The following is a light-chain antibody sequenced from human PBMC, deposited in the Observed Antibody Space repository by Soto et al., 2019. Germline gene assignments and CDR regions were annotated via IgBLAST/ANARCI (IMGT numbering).Light chain of an antibody. CDR3: SSYTSSSNYV. V-gene: IGLV2-14*01. CDR2: DVT. Sequence: QSALTQPASVSGSPGQSITFSCTGTSSDIGGYNYVSWYQKYPGEAPKLIIYDVTNRPSGVSNRFSGSKSGNTASLTISGLQAEDEADYYCSSYTSSSNYVFGTGTKLTVL. CDR1: SSDIGGYNY. J-gene: IGLJ1*01.